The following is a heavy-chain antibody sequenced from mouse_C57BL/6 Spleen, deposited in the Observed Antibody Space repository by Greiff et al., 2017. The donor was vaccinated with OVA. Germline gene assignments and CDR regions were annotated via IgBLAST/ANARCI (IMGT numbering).Heavy chain of an antibody. CDR1: GFNIKNTY. J-gene: IGHJ1*03. CDR3: AYYDYDDWYFDV. CDR2: IDPANGNT. V-gene: IGHV14-3*01. D-gene: IGHD2-4*01. Sequence: VQLKESVAELVRPGASVKLSCTASGFNIKNTYMHWVKQRPEQGLEWIGRIDPANGNTKYAPKFQGKATITADTSSNTAYLQLSSLTSEDTAIYYCAYYDYDDWYFDVWGTGTTVTVSS.